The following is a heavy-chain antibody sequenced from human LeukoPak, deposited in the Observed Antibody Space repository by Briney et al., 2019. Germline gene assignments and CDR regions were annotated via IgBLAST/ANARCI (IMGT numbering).Heavy chain of an antibody. Sequence: GGSLRLSCAASGFTFSSYSMNWVRQAPGEGLEWVSSISSSSCIYYANSVKGRFTISRDNAKNSLYLQMNSLRAEDTAVYYCARVGDDILTGHLRYWGQGTLVTVSS. J-gene: IGHJ4*02. CDR1: GFTFSSYS. CDR3: ARVGDDILTGHLRY. D-gene: IGHD3-9*01. V-gene: IGHV3-21*01. CDR2: ISSSSCI.